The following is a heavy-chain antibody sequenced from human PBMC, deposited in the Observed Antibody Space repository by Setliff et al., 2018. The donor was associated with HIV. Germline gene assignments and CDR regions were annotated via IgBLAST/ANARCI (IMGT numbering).Heavy chain of an antibody. J-gene: IGHJ6*03. V-gene: IGHV1-24*01. D-gene: IGHD3-16*01. Sequence: ASVKVSCKVSGYTLTEVSIHWVRQAPGKGLEWMGYFDPEDGETVHAQKFQGRVTMTEDTSTDTAYMELSGLRSEDTAVYYCARDQISAYSYGGDVYYYYMDVWGKGTTVTVSS. CDR2: FDPEDGET. CDR3: ARDQISAYSYGGDVYYYYMDV. CDR1: GYTLTEVS.